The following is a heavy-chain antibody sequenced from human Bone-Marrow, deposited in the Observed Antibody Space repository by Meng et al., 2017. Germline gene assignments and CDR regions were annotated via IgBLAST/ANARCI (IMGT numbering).Heavy chain of an antibody. CDR2: LYYSGIT. D-gene: IGHD3-10*01. CDR1: GGSISSSNPY. J-gene: IGHJ5*02. CDR3: AREICSGLCGSGSYNWFDP. Sequence: SETLSLTCTVSGGSISSSNPYWAWIRQPPGMGLEWLVSLYYSGITYDNASLKNRLTISVDTSKNQFSLKLSSVTAADTAVYYCAREICSGLCGSGSYNWFDPWGQGTLVTVSS. V-gene: IGHV4-39*07.